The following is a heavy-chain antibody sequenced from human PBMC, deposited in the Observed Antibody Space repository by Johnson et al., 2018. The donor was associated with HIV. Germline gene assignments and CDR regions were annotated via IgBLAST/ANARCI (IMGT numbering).Heavy chain of an antibody. Sequence: VQLVESGGGLVQPGGSLRLSCAASGFTVSSNYMSWVRQAPGKVPEWLSVVSSGGTSYYADSVRGRFTVSRDNSKNTLYLQMNSLRVEDTAVYYCAREGAWEVRPGAFDIWGQGTMVTVSS. D-gene: IGHD1-26*01. V-gene: IGHV3-66*01. CDR3: AREGAWEVRPGAFDI. J-gene: IGHJ3*02. CDR1: GFTVSSNY. CDR2: VSSGGTS.